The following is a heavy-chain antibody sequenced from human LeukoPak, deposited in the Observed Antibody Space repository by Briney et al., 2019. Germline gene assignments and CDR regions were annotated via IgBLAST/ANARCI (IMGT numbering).Heavy chain of an antibody. CDR1: GFTFSSYA. V-gene: IGHV3-30-3*01. J-gene: IGHJ3*02. D-gene: IGHD2-2*01. Sequence: PGGSLRLSCAASGFTFSSYAMHWVRQAPGKGLEWVAVISYDGSNKYYADSVKGRFTISRDNSKNTLYLQMNSLRAEDTAVYYCARGSFSTHAFDIWGQGTMVTVSS. CDR2: ISYDGSNK. CDR3: ARGSFSTHAFDI.